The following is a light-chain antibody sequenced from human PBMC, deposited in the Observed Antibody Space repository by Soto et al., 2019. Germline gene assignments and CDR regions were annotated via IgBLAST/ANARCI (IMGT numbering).Light chain of an antibody. V-gene: IGKV3-20*01. Sequence: EIVYTQSPGTLSLSPGERATLSCRASQSVSSSYLAWYQQRPGQAPRLLIYRASSRATGIPDRFSGSGSGTDFTLTISRLEPEDFAVYYCQQYGSSPRTFGQGTKVDIK. CDR3: QQYGSSPRT. J-gene: IGKJ1*01. CDR2: RAS. CDR1: QSVSSSY.